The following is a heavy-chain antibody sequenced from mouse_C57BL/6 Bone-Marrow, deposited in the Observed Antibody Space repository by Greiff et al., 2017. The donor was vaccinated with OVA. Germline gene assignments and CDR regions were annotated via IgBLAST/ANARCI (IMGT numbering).Heavy chain of an antibody. CDR2: IDPENGDT. CDR1: GFNIKDDY. J-gene: IGHJ2*01. D-gene: IGHD2-4*01. V-gene: IGHV14-4*01. CDR3: TTMITIDY. Sequence: DVQLQESGAELVRPGASVKLSCTASGFNIKDDYMHWVKQRPEQGLEWIGWIDPENGDTEYASKFQGKATITADTSSNTAYLQLSSLTSEDTAVYYCTTMITIDYWGQGTTLTVSS.